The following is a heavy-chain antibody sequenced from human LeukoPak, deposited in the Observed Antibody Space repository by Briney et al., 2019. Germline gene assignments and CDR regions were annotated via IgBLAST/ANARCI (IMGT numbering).Heavy chain of an antibody. CDR2: ISWNGGSI. D-gene: IGHD6-19*01. J-gene: IGHJ4*02. CDR1: GFTFDDYA. CDR3: AKDIAPPSSGTFDY. V-gene: IGHV3-9*01. Sequence: GGSLRLSCTASGFTFDDYAMHWVRQAPGKSLEWVSSISWNGGSIGYMDSVKGRFTISRDDAKNSLYLQMNSLRPEDTALYYCAKDIAPPSSGTFDYWGQGTLVTVSS.